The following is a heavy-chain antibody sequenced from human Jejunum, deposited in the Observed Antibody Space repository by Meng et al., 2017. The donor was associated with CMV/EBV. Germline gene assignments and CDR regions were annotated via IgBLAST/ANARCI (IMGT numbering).Heavy chain of an antibody. CDR2: IKQDGSEK. V-gene: IGHV3-7*01. D-gene: IGHD4-11*01. J-gene: IGHJ4*02. Sequence: SCAASGFIFSNCWMSWVSQAPGKGLEWVANIKQDGSEKNYVDSVKGRFTISRDNAKNSLYLQMNSLRPEDTAVYYCAKDAYSKGDYWGQGTLVTVSS. CDR1: GFIFSNCW. CDR3: AKDAYSKGDY.